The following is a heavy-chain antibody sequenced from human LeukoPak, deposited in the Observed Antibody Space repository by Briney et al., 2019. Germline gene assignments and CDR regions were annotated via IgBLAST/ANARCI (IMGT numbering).Heavy chain of an antibody. CDR1: GGSVSSGSFY. V-gene: IGHV4-61*01. CDR2: IDYSGSG. J-gene: IGHJ4*02. D-gene: IGHD1-26*01. CDR3: ARIPVGTTFDS. Sequence: SETLSLTCTVSGGSVSSGSFYWSWIRQPPGKGLDWIGYIDYSGSGNYNPSLKRRVTISVDTSKNQFSLKVSSVTAADTAVYYCARIPVGTTFDSWGQGTLVTVSS.